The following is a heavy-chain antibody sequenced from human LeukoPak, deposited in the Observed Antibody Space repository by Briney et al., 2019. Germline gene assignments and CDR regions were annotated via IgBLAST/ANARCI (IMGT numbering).Heavy chain of an antibody. Sequence: PGGSLRLSCAASGFTVSSNYMSWVRQAPGKGLEWVSAIYSGGSTYYADSVKGRFTISRDNSKNTLYLQMNSLRAEDTAVYYCARTHSEGYCGGDCYPNYFDYWGQGTLVTVSS. CDR2: IYSGGST. D-gene: IGHD2-21*02. J-gene: IGHJ4*02. CDR3: ARTHSEGYCGGDCYPNYFDY. V-gene: IGHV3-53*01. CDR1: GFTVSSNY.